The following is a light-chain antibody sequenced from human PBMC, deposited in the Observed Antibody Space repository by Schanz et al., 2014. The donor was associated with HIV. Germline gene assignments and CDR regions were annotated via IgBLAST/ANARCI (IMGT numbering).Light chain of an antibody. V-gene: IGKV3-20*01. Sequence: EIVLTQSPGTLSLSPGERATLSCRASQSVSSSYLAWYQQKPGQAPRLLIYDASSRATGIPDRFSGSGSGTHFTLTITGLEPQDFAVYYCQQYGVSPPWTFGQGTKVEVK. CDR1: QSVSSSY. CDR3: QQYGVSPPWT. CDR2: DAS. J-gene: IGKJ1*01.